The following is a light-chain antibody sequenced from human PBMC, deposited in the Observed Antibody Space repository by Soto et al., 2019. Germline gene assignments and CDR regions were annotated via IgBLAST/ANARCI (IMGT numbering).Light chain of an antibody. CDR1: DNDVGGYDF. CDR3: CSHSTSIAWV. J-gene: IGLJ3*02. CDR2: QVT. Sequence: QSALTQSASVSGSPGQSITISCTGTDNDVGGYDFVSWYQQHLGRAPKLLIHQVTIRLSGISSRFSGSKSGNTASLTITGLQPEDEAMYFCCSHSTSIAWVFGGGTQLTVL. V-gene: IGLV2-14*01.